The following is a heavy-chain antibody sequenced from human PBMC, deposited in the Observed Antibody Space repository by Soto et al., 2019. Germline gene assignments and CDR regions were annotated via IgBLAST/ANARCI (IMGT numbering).Heavy chain of an antibody. J-gene: IGHJ3*01. D-gene: IGHD1-26*01. CDR1: GFTFSSYA. V-gene: IGHV3-23*01. Sequence: EVQLLESGGDLVQPGGSLRLSCAASGFTFSSYAMTWVRQAPGKGLEWVSAISGSGRSTYYVDSVKGRFTISIDNSKNTLFLQMNSLRAEDTAVYYCAKDSPFSASYKEDAFDVWGQGTLVTVSS. CDR3: AKDSPFSASYKEDAFDV. CDR2: ISGSGRST.